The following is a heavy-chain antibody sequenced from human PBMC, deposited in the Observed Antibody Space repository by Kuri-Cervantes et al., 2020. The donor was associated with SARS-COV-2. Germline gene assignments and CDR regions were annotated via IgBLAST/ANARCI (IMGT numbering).Heavy chain of an antibody. Sequence: GSLRLSCTVSNYSISSGYYWGWIRQPPGKGLEWIASVYHSGSTSYNPSLKSRVTISVEKSKNQFSLKLSSVTAADTAVYYCAREFPQGRIFGVVPTRYYYYYMDVWGKGTTVTVSS. CDR1: NYSISSGYY. CDR2: VYHSGST. V-gene: IGHV4-38-2*02. CDR3: AREFPQGRIFGVVPTRYYYYYMDV. D-gene: IGHD3-3*01. J-gene: IGHJ6*03.